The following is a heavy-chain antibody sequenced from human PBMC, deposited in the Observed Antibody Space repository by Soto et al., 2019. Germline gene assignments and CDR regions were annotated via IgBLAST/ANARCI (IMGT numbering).Heavy chain of an antibody. D-gene: IGHD2-15*01. CDR1: GFTFSTYW. Sequence: PGGSLRLSCAASGFTFSTYWMSWVRQAPGKGLEWVANIKQDGSDKYYVDSVKGRFTISRDNAKNSLYLQMNGLRAEDTAVYYCARVKSLAGHYWGQGTLVTAPQ. CDR2: IKQDGSDK. V-gene: IGHV3-7*05. CDR3: ARVKSLAGHY. J-gene: IGHJ4*02.